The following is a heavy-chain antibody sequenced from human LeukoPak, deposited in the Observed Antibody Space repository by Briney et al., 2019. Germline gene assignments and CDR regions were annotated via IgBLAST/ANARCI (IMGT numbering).Heavy chain of an antibody. CDR1: GYTFTSYG. J-gene: IGHJ4*02. Sequence: GASVKVSCKASGYTFTSYGLSWVRQAPGQGLEWMGWISPKSDITNYAQKLQGRVTMTTDTFTTTAYMEVRSLRSDDTAVYYCARARRHDYGDYGGAFDYWGQGTLVTVSS. V-gene: IGHV1-18*01. CDR3: ARARRHDYGDYGGAFDY. CDR2: ISPKSDIT. D-gene: IGHD4-17*01.